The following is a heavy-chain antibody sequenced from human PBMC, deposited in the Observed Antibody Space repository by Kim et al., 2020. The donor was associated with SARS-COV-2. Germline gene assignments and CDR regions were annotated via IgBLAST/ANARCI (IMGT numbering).Heavy chain of an antibody. D-gene: IGHD6-13*01. Sequence: GGSLRLSCAASGFTFSSYAMHWVRQAPGKGLEWVAVIWYDGSNKYYADSVKGRFTISRDNSKNTLYLQMNSLRAEDTAVYYCANTYQWGSSSWYYFDYWGQGTLVTVSS. J-gene: IGHJ4*02. CDR1: GFTFSSYA. CDR3: ANTYQWGSSSWYYFDY. CDR2: IWYDGSNK. V-gene: IGHV3-33*06.